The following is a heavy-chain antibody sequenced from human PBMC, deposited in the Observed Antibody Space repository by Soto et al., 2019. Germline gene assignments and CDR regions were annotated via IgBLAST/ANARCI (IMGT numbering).Heavy chain of an antibody. J-gene: IGHJ5*02. V-gene: IGHV3-23*01. CDR1: GFSSYP. CDR3: AKWFVWTGSWFDP. D-gene: IGHD3-16*01. Sequence: VGSLRLSCAASGFSSYPMSWVRQAPGKGLEWISAISGSGSYTKYAGSVKGRFTIPRDNSKNTVYLQMDSLRADDTAVYYCAKWFVWTGSWFDPWGQGTLVTVSS. CDR2: ISGSGSYT.